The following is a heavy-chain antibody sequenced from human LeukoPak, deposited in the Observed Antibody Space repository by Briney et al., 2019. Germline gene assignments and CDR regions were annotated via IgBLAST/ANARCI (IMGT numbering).Heavy chain of an antibody. J-gene: IGHJ4*02. D-gene: IGHD5-24*01. CDR3: ARRRDGYTEFDY. Sequence: GGSLRLSCAASGFTFSSYEMNWVRQAPGKGLEWVAVISYDGSNKYYADSVKGRFTISRDNSKNTLYLQMNSLRAEDTAVYYCARRRDGYTEFDYWGQGTLVTVSS. V-gene: IGHV3-30*04. CDR1: GFTFSSYE. CDR2: ISYDGSNK.